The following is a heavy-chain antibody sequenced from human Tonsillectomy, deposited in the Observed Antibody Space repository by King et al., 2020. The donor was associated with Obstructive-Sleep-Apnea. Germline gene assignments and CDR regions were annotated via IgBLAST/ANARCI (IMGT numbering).Heavy chain of an antibody. Sequence: VQLVESGGGLVQPGGSLRLSCAGSGFTFRSYAMSWVRQAPGKGLEWVSGISGSGGGTYYADSVKGRFTISRDNSKNTLYRQMNSLRAEDTAVYYCAKDIINYDSLTGPVDYWGQGTLVTVSS. J-gene: IGHJ4*02. V-gene: IGHV3-23*04. CDR1: GFTFRSYA. CDR3: AKDIINYDSLTGPVDY. D-gene: IGHD3-9*01. CDR2: ISGSGGGT.